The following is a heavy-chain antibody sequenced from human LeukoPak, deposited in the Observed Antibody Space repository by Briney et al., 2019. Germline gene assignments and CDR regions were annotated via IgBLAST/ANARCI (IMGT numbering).Heavy chain of an antibody. CDR3: ARGAGTYYGTDTFDL. CDR1: GFTFCDFG. J-gene: IGHJ3*01. D-gene: IGHD1-26*01. V-gene: IGHV3-30*02. CDR2: IRSEENKI. Sequence: GGALRLSCEPSGFTFCDFGLHWVREAPGEGLGWVAFIRSEENKIYYLDSVRGRFTISRDNSKNTLFLQMSSLRHEDTAVYYCARGAGTYYGTDTFDLWGQGTMVTVSS.